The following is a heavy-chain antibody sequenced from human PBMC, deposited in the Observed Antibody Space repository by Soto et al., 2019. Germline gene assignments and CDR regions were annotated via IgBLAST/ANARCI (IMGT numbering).Heavy chain of an antibody. V-gene: IGHV3-23*01. CDR3: AKFLRGPYCSRGTCYGPFEP. CDR1: GFTFSSSA. J-gene: IGHJ5*02. D-gene: IGHD2-15*01. Sequence: PGGSLRLACAASGFTFSSSAMSWVRQAPGKGLEWVSTISPSGGGTYYADSVKGRFTISRDNSKNTLYLQMNSLRAEDTAVYYCAKFLRGPYCSRGTCYGPFEPWGQGTLVTVSS. CDR2: ISPSGGGT.